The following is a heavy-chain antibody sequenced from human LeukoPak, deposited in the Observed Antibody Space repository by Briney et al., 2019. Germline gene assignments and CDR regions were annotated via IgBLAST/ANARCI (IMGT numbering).Heavy chain of an antibody. D-gene: IGHD3-10*01. CDR2: IRYDGSNK. V-gene: IGHV3-30*02. Sequence: PGGSLRLSCAASGFTFSSYGMHWVRQAPGKGLECVAFIRYDGSNKYYADSVKGRFTISRDNSKNTLYLQMNSLRAEDTAVYYCAKVALWFGELLHFFDYWGQGTLVTVSS. CDR1: GFTFSSYG. CDR3: AKVALWFGELLHFFDY. J-gene: IGHJ4*02.